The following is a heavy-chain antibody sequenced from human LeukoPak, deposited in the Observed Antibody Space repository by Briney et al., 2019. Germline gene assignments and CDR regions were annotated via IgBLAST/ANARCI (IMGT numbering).Heavy chain of an antibody. CDR2: IIPISDTT. V-gene: IGHV1-69*06. CDR1: GSSFMRYA. J-gene: IGHJ6*01. CDR3: ATSQNYY. Sequence: GASVKVSCKASGSSFMRYAITWVRQPPGQGLEWMGRIIPISDTTKYAQKVQDRITIAAEKSTRTTYMELSSLRSDDTAVYFCATSQNYY.